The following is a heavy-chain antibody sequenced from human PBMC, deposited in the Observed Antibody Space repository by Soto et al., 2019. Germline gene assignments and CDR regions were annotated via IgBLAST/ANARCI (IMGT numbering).Heavy chain of an antibody. Sequence: GGSLRLSCAASGFTFSNYWMHWVRQAPGKGLVWVSRINSDGSTATYADSVRGRFTISRDNAKNTLYLQLNSLRAEDTAVYYCARDTLELLYYFDYWGQGTLVTVSS. CDR1: GFTFSNYW. CDR3: ARDTLELLYYFDY. D-gene: IGHD1-7*01. V-gene: IGHV3-74*01. CDR2: INSDGSTA. J-gene: IGHJ4*02.